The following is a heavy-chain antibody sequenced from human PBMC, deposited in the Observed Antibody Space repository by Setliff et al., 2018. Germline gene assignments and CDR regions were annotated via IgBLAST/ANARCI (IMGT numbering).Heavy chain of an antibody. CDR1: GDSISSYY. J-gene: IGHJ4*02. CDR3: ARDLGHGGDSDY. V-gene: IGHV4-4*07. CDR2: IYIGGSA. Sequence: NPSETRSLTCTVSGDSISSYYWSWIRRPAGKGLEWIGHIYIGGSANYNPSLKSRLTISRDTSKNQVSLKLTSVTATDTAVYYCARDLGHGGDSDYWGQGILVTVSS. D-gene: IGHD2-21*02.